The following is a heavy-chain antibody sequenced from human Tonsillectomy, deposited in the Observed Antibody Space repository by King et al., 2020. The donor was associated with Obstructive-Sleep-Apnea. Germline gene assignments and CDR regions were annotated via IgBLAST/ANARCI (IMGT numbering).Heavy chain of an antibody. V-gene: IGHV3-43*01. D-gene: IGHD3-10*01. J-gene: IGHJ4*02. CDR3: EKDVGPHYYASGSYALTSSFDY. Sequence: VQLVESGGVVVQPGGSLRLSCAASGFTFDDYTMHWVRQAPGEGLEWVSLISWDGGTTYYADSVKGRFPITRDNSKNSLYLQMNSLITEDTALYYCEKDVGPHYYASGSYALTSSFDYWGQGTLVTVSS. CDR2: ISWDGGTT. CDR1: GFTFDDYT.